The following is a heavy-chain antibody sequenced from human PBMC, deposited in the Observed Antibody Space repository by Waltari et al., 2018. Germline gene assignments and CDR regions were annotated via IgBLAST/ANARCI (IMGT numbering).Heavy chain of an antibody. Sequence: QFHLVHSGAEVRSLGPSVKFSCRPSGSTSPSYGINWVRQAPGQGLEWMGWIATYNGSTNYAQSLQGRVTMSTDTSTNTVYMELRSLRSDDTAVYYCAREAYNFLTGYGYYGVDVWGQGTTVTVSS. D-gene: IGHD3-9*01. CDR2: IATYNGST. CDR3: AREAYNFLTGYGYYGVDV. CDR1: GSTSPSYG. J-gene: IGHJ6*02. V-gene: IGHV1-18*04.